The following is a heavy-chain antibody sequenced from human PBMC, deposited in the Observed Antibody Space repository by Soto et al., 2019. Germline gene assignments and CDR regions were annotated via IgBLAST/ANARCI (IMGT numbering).Heavy chain of an antibody. J-gene: IGHJ4*02. CDR1: GGSISSSSYY. V-gene: IGHV4-39*01. CDR3: ARHVAVAGDFDY. D-gene: IGHD6-19*01. CDR2: IYYSGST. Sequence: SETLSLTCTVSGGSISSSSYYWGWIRQPPGKGLEWIGSIYYSGSTYYNPSLKSRVNISVDTSKNQFSLKLSSVTAADTAVYYCARHVAVAGDFDYWGQGTLVTVSS.